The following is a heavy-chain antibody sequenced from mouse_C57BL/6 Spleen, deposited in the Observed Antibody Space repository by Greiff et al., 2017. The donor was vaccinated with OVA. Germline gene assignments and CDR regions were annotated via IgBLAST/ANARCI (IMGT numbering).Heavy chain of an antibody. J-gene: IGHJ2*01. Sequence: EVKLVESEGGLVQPGSSMKLSCTASGFTFSDYYMAWVRQVPEKGLEWVANINYDGSSTYYLDSLKSRFIISRDNAKNILYLQMSSLKSEDTATYYCARDPGDGYYDYFDYWGQGTTLTVSS. CDR3: ARDPGDGYYDYFDY. V-gene: IGHV5-16*01. D-gene: IGHD2-3*01. CDR1: GFTFSDYY. CDR2: INYDGSST.